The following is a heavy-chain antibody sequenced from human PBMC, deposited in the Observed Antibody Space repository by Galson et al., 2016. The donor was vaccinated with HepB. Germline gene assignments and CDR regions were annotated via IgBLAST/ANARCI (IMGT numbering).Heavy chain of an antibody. V-gene: IGHV4-39*01. Sequence: LSLTCPVSGGSISSSSYYWDWIRQPPGKGLAWIGGIYYSGRTYCNPSLTRRVLISVDTSKNQFSMTLRPLTAADTAVYYCARPAANAFDIWGQGTMVTVSS. CDR3: ARPAANAFDI. CDR2: IYYSGRT. CDR1: GGSISSSSYY. J-gene: IGHJ3*02.